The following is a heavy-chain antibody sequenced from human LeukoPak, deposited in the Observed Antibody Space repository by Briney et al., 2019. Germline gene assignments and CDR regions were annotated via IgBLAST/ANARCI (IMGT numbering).Heavy chain of an antibody. V-gene: IGHV1-18*01. J-gene: IGHJ3*02. CDR2: ISAYNGNT. CDR1: GYTFTSYG. CDR3: ARSLDYGGNYDAFDI. Sequence: GASVKVSCKASGYTFTSYGISWVRQAPGQGLEWMGWISAYNGNTNYAQKLQGRVAMTTDTSTSTAYMELRSLRSDDTAVYYCARSLDYGGNYDAFDIWGQGIMVTVSS. D-gene: IGHD4-23*01.